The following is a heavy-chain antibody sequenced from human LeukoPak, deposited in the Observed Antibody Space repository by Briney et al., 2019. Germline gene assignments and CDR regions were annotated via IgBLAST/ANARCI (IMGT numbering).Heavy chain of an antibody. CDR3: ASARGSNYGSLGD. V-gene: IGHV3-23*01. Sequence: GGSLRLSCAASGFTFSSYAMSWVRQAPGKGLEWVSAISGSGVYTHYADSVKGRFTISRDNSKNTLYLQMNSLRAEDTAVYYCASARGSNYGSLGDWGQGTLVTVSS. CDR1: GFTFSSYA. D-gene: IGHD5-18*01. J-gene: IGHJ4*02. CDR2: ISGSGVYT.